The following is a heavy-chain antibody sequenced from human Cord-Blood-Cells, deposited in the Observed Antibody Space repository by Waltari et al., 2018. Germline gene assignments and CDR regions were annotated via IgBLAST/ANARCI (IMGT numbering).Heavy chain of an antibody. CDR3: ARDQSFELVYGVVPAAIPGYYYYGMDV. J-gene: IGHJ6*02. V-gene: IGHV1-69*06. Sequence: QVQLVQSGAEVMKPGSSVKVSCKASEGTFSSYAISWVRQAPGQGLEWMGGSCPIFGTANYAQKFQGRVTITADKSTSTAYMELSSLRSDDTAVYYCARDQSFELVYGVVPAAIPGYYYYGMDVWGQGP. D-gene: IGHD2-2*01. CDR1: EGTFSSYA. CDR2: SCPIFGTA.